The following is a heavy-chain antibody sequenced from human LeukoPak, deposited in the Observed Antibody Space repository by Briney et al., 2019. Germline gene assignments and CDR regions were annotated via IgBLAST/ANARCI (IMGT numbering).Heavy chain of an antibody. CDR2: INPKSGGR. V-gene: IGHV1-2*02. J-gene: IGHJ4*02. CDR1: GYTFTDYY. CDR3: ATGERLVPAAMWFDY. D-gene: IGHD2-2*01. Sequence: ASVKDSCKASGYTFTDYYMHWVRQAPGQGLEWMGWINPKSGGRSYAQRFQGRVTMTRDTSISTAYMELSRLRSDDTAVYYCATGERLVPAAMWFDYWGQGTLVTVSS.